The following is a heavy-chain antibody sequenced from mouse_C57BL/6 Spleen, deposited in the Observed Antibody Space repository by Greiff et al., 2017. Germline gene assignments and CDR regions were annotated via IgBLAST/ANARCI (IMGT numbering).Heavy chain of an antibody. Sequence: EVKLMESEGGLVQPGSSMKLSCTASGFAFSDYYMAWVRQVPEKGLEWVANINYDGSSTYYLDSLKSRFIISRDNAKNILYLQMSSLKSEDTATYYCAREIYYGSSYDYAMDYWGQGTSVTVSS. V-gene: IGHV5-16*01. D-gene: IGHD1-1*01. CDR3: AREIYYGSSYDYAMDY. CDR2: INYDGSST. CDR1: GFAFSDYY. J-gene: IGHJ4*01.